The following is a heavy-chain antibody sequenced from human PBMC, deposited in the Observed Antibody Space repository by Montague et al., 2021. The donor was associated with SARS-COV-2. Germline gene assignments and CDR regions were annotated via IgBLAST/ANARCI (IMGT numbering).Heavy chain of an antibody. Sequence: TLSLTCTVPGGSISSGGYYWSWIRQHLGKGLEWIGYIYYSGSTYYNPSLKSRVTISVDTSKNQFSLKLSSVTAADTAVYYCARVDNLVQGVLPAEDAFDIWGQGTMVTVSS. V-gene: IGHV4-31*03. CDR1: GGSISSGGYY. J-gene: IGHJ3*02. CDR2: IYYSGST. D-gene: IGHD3-10*01. CDR3: ARVDNLVQGVLPAEDAFDI.